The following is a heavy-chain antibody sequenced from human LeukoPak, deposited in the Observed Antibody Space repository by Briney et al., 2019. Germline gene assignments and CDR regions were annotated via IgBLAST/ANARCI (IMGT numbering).Heavy chain of an antibody. CDR2: ISSSSSYI. D-gene: IGHD6-13*01. CDR3: ARDEAAAGTASH. V-gene: IGHV3-21*01. J-gene: IGHJ4*02. Sequence: GGSLRLSCAASGFTFANSWMAWVRQAPGKGLEWVSSISSSSSYIYYADSVKGRFTISRDNAKNSLYLQMNSLRAEDTAVYYCARDEAAAGTASHWGQGTLVTVSS. CDR1: GFTFANSW.